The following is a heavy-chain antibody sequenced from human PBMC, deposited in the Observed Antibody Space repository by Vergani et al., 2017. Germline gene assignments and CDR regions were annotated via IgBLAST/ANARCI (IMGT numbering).Heavy chain of an antibody. D-gene: IGHD3-10*01. CDR1: GGSFSGYY. CDR3: ARGYGSMSYYVYYYGMDV. CDR2: FNHSGST. Sequence: QVKLQQWGAGLLKPSETLYLTCAVYGGSFSGYYCSWIRQPPGKGLEWIGEFNHSGSTNYNPSPKSRVTISVDTSKNPFCLKWSSVAAAETAVYYFARGYGSMSYYVYYYGMDVWGQGTTVTVSS. J-gene: IGHJ6*02. V-gene: IGHV4-34*01.